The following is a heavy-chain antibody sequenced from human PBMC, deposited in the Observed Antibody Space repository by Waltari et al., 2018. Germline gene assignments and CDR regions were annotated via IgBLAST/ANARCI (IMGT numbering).Heavy chain of an antibody. CDR2: IIPIFGTA. CDR1: GGTFSSYA. D-gene: IGHD1-26*01. CDR3: AINSGIQPLGYYYGMDV. V-gene: IGHV1-69*05. J-gene: IGHJ6*02. Sequence: QVQLVQSGAEVKKPGSSVKVSCTASGGTFSSYAISWVRQAPGQGLEWMGGIIPIFGTANYAQKFQGRVTITTDESTSTAYMELSSLRSEDTAVYYCAINSGIQPLGYYYGMDVWGQGTTVTVSS.